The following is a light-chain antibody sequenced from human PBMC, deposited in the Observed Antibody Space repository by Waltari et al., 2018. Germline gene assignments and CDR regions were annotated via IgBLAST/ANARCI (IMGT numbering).Light chain of an antibody. CDR3: QQYESSVMYT. CDR1: QRLSRKY. V-gene: IGKV3-20*01. J-gene: IGKJ2*01. CDR2: GGS. Sequence: VLTQSPGTLSLSPGERANLPCRASQRLSRKYLVWYQQRPGQAPRLLLYGGSSRAAGIPDRFSGSGSGTDFTLTISRLEPEDSAVYYCQQYESSVMYTFGQGTKLEIK.